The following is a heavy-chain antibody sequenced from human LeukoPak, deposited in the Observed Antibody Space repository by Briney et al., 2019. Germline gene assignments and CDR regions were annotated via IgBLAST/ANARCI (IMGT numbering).Heavy chain of an antibody. V-gene: IGHV1-2*04. J-gene: IGHJ4*02. D-gene: IGHD2-2*01. CDR2: INPNSGGT. CDR1: GYTFTGYY. CDR3: ARGEYCSSTSCYDY. Sequence: EASVKVSCKASGYTFTGYYMHWVRQAPGQGLEWMGWINPNSGGTNYAQKFQGWVTMTRDTSISTAYMELSRLRSDDTAVYYCARGEYCSSTSCYDYWGQGTLVTVA.